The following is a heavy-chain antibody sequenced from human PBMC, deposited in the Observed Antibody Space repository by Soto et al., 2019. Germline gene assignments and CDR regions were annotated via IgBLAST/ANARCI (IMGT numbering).Heavy chain of an antibody. D-gene: IGHD1-7*01. CDR2: FDPEDGET. Sequence: ASVKVSCKVSGYTLTELSMHWVRQAPGKGLEWMGGFDPEDGETIYAQKFQGRVTMTEDTSTDTAYMELSSLRSEDTAVYYCATDRLWGWNWNYQFPPNFDYWGQGTLVTVSS. CDR1: GYTLTELS. V-gene: IGHV1-24*01. J-gene: IGHJ4*02. CDR3: ATDRLWGWNWNYQFPPNFDY.